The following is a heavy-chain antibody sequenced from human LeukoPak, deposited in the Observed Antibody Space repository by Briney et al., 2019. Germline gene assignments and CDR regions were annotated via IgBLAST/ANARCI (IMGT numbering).Heavy chain of an antibody. Sequence: GGSLRLSCAASVFTFSSYSMNWVRQAPGKGGEWVSSISRSSNYINYADSVKGRFTISRDNAKNSLYLQMNSLRAEDTAVYYCAREGYSYGLDYWGQGTLVTVSS. D-gene: IGHD5-18*01. CDR2: ISRSSNYI. CDR1: VFTFSSYS. J-gene: IGHJ4*02. CDR3: AREGYSYGLDY. V-gene: IGHV3-21*01.